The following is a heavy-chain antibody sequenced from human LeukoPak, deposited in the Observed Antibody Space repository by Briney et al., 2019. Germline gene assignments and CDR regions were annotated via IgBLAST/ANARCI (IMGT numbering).Heavy chain of an antibody. CDR2: IYYSGST. V-gene: IGHV4-59*01. CDR1: GVSISSYY. Sequence: SETLSLTCTVSGVSISSYYWSWIRQPPGKGLELIGYIYYSGSTNYNPSLKSRVTISVDMSKSQFSLRLTSVTAADTAVYYCARKNDFDIWGQGTLVTVSS. J-gene: IGHJ3*02. D-gene: IGHD2/OR15-2a*01. CDR3: ARKNDFDI.